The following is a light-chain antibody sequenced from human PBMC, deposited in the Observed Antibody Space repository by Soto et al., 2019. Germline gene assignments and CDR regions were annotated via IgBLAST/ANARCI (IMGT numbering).Light chain of an antibody. CDR2: DAS. V-gene: IGKV3-11*01. J-gene: IGKJ4*01. CDR3: QQRYSWALT. CDR1: QSINIY. Sequence: EIVLTQSPAALSLSPGGRATLSCRVSQSINIYLAWYQQKLGQAPRLLIYDASIRATGIPARFSGSGSGTDFALTISSLEPEDFGVYYCQQRYSWALTFGGGTKVEIK.